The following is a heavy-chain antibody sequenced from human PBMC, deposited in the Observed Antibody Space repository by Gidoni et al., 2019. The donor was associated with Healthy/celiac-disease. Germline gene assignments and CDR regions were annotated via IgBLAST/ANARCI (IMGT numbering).Heavy chain of an antibody. J-gene: IGHJ4*02. Sequence: QVQLPESGPGLVKPSETLSLTCTDSGCSIRRSYWSWIRQPPGKGLEWIGYIYYSGSTNYNPSLKSRVTISVDTSKNQCSLKLSSVTAADTAVYYCARVSGEYDFWSGYSFDYWGQGTLVTVSS. CDR3: ARVSGEYDFWSGYSFDY. CDR2: IYYSGST. D-gene: IGHD3-3*01. V-gene: IGHV4-59*01. CDR1: GCSIRRSY.